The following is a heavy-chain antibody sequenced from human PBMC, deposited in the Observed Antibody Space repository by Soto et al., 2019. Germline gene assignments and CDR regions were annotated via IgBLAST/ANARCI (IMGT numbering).Heavy chain of an antibody. CDR2: INPSGGST. V-gene: IGHV1-46*01. J-gene: IGHJ5*02. CDR1: GYTFTSYY. D-gene: IGHD3-3*01. Sequence: GASVKVSCKASGYTFTSYYMHWVRQAPGQRLEWMGIINPSGGSTSYAQKFQGRVTMTRDTSTSTVYMELSSLRSEDTAVYYCARDTYYDFWSGYNWFDPWGQGTLVTVSS. CDR3: ARDTYYDFWSGYNWFDP.